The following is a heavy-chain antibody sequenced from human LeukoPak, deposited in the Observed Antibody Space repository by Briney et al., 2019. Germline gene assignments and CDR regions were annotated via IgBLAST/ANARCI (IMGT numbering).Heavy chain of an antibody. CDR2: IYPGDSDV. D-gene: IGHD1-26*01. V-gene: IGHV5-51*01. J-gene: IGHJ4*02. CDR3: ARQIASGTYYFDY. Sequence: GESLKISCKGSRYSFTSYWIGWVRQTPGKGLEWMGIIYPGDSDVRYSPSFQGQVTISADKSISTAYLQWSSLKASDTAMYYCARQIASGTYYFDYWGQGTLVTVSS. CDR1: RYSFTSYW.